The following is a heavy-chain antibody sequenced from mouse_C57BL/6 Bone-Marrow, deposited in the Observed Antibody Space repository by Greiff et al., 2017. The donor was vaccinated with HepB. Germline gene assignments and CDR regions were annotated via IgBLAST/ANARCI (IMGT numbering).Heavy chain of an antibody. V-gene: IGHV2-2*01. D-gene: IGHD1-1*01. J-gene: IGHJ2*01. CDR2: IWSGGST. CDR3: ARGDYGSGDYFDY. CDR1: GFSLTSYG. Sequence: VKLVESGPGLVQPSQSLSITCTVSGFSLTSYGVHWVRQSPGKGLEWLGVIWSGGSTDYNAAFISRLSISKDNSKSQVFFKMNSLQADDTAIYYCARGDYGSGDYFDYWGQGTTLTVSS.